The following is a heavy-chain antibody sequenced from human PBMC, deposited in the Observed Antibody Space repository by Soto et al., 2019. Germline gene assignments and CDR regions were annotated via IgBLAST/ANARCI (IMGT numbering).Heavy chain of an antibody. CDR2: ISYDGSNK. CDR1: GFTFSSYG. Sequence: GGSLRLSCAASGFTFSSYGIHWVRQAPGKGLEWVALISYDGSNKYYADSVKGRFTISRDNSKNTLYLQMNSLRAEDTAMHYCAKDAPYYYDSSGYYGPFDYWGQGTLVTVSS. V-gene: IGHV3-30*18. J-gene: IGHJ4*02. CDR3: AKDAPYYYDSSGYYGPFDY. D-gene: IGHD3-22*01.